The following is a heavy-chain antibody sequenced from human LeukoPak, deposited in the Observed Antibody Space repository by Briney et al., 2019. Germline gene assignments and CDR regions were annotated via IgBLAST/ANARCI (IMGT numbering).Heavy chain of an antibody. D-gene: IGHD3-10*01. CDR1: GVSISSSNSY. V-gene: IGHV4-39*01. CDR3: ARQTGSGLFILP. J-gene: IGHJ4*02. Sequence: SETLSLTCTVSGVSISSSNSYWGWIRQPPGKGLKWIGSIYYSGNTYYNASLKSQVSISIDMSKNQYSLKLTSVTAADTAVYYCARQTGSGLFILPGGQGTLVTVSS. CDR2: IYYSGNT.